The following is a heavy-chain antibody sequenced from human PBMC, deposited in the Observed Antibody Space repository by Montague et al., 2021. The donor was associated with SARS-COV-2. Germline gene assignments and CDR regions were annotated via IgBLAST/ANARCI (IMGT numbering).Heavy chain of an antibody. CDR2: ISASGAYI. D-gene: IGHD2-15*01. CDR1: GFNFNDYS. J-gene: IGHJ4*02. CDR3: ARVGYCSSGRCYSGTYYFDS. V-gene: IGHV3-21*01. Sequence: SLRLSCAASGFNFNDYSMNWVRQAPGKGLEWVSSISASGAYIFYADSLQGRFTISRDNTGNSLFLQMNSLRVEDTAVYYCARVGYCSSGRCYSGTYYFDSWGQGALVTGSS.